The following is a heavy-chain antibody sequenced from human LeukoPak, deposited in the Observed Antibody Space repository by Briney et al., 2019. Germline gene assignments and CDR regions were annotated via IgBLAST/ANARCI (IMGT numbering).Heavy chain of an antibody. Sequence: PGGSLRLSCAASGFTFSSYWMSWVRQAPGKGLEWVANIKQDGSEKNYVDSVKGRFTISRDNAKNSQYLQINSLRVEDTAVYYCARSTNHTIFGVVIPTYYFDYWGQGTLVTVSS. CDR2: IKQDGSEK. D-gene: IGHD3-3*01. V-gene: IGHV3-7*01. J-gene: IGHJ4*02. CDR1: GFTFSSYW. CDR3: ARSTNHTIFGVVIPTYYFDY.